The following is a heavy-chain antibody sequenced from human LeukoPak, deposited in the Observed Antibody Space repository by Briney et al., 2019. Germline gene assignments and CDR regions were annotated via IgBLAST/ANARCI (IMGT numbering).Heavy chain of an antibody. CDR2: IGPDGGTT. D-gene: IGHD6-13*01. Sequence: GGSQRLSCAASGFTFYTYGMHWVRQAPGKGLEYVSGIGPDGGTTYYANSVKGRFTISRDNSKSMLHLQMGSLTADDMAVYYCARGAQLTDFWGQGTLVTVSS. CDR3: ARGAQLTDF. V-gene: IGHV3-64*01. J-gene: IGHJ4*02. CDR1: GFTFYTYG.